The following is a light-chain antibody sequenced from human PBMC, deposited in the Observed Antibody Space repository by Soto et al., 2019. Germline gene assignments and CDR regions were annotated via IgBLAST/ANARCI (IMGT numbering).Light chain of an antibody. Sequence: SALTQPRSVSGSPGQSVTISCTGTSSDVGRYNYVSWYQQHPGKAPKFMIYDVSERPSGVPDRFSGSKSGDTASLTISGLQVEDEADYYCCSYAGSYSWVFGGGTKLTVL. V-gene: IGLV2-11*01. CDR2: DVS. CDR1: SSDVGRYNY. J-gene: IGLJ3*02. CDR3: CSYAGSYSWV.